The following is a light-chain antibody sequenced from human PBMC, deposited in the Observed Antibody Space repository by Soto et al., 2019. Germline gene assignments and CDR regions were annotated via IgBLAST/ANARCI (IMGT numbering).Light chain of an antibody. CDR1: QSVSSSY. Sequence: EIVLTQSPGTLSLSPGERATLSCRASQSVSSSYLAWYQQKPGQAPRLLIYGASSRSTGIPDRFSGSGSGKDFTLTISRLEPEYFAVYYWQQYGSSPNTFGQGTKLEIK. J-gene: IGKJ2*01. CDR2: GAS. V-gene: IGKV3-20*01. CDR3: QQYGSSPNT.